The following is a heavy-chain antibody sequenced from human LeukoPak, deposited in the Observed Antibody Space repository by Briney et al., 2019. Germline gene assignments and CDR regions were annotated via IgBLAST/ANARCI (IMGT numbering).Heavy chain of an antibody. J-gene: IGHJ4*02. CDR2: IWYDGSNK. Sequence: GGSLRLSCAASGFTFSSYGMHWVRQAPGKGLEWVAVIWYDGSNKYYADSVEGRFTISRDNSKNTLYLQMNSLRAEDTAVYYCARDSAASISCSDYWGQGTLVTVPS. CDR1: GFTFSSYG. V-gene: IGHV3-33*01. D-gene: IGHD3-9*01. CDR3: ARDSAASISCSDY.